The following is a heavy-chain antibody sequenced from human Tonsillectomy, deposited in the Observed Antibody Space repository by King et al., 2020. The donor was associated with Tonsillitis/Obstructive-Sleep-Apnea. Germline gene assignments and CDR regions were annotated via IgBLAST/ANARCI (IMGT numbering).Heavy chain of an antibody. V-gene: IGHV3-33*01. CDR3: GRGGTVDWGDY. J-gene: IGHJ4*02. Sequence: VQLVESGGGVVQPGRSLRLSCAASGFTFSSYGMHWVRQAPGKGLEWVAVIWYDGSNKYYADSVKGRFTISRDNSKNTLYLQMNSLRAEDTAVYYCGRGGTVDWGDYWGQGTLVTVSS. CDR2: IWYDGSNK. D-gene: IGHD3/OR15-3a*01. CDR1: GFTFSSYG.